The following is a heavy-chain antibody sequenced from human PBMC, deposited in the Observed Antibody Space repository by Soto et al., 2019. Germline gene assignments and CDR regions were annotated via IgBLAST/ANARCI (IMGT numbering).Heavy chain of an antibody. CDR3: EREIEWLVPTRAFDF. CDR1: GYTFNSYG. J-gene: IGHJ3*01. V-gene: IGHV1-18*01. D-gene: IGHD6-19*01. Sequence: ASVKVSCKASGYTFNSYGISWVRQAPGQGLEWMGWISAYNGNTNYAQKLQGRVTMTTDTSTSTAYMELRSLRSDDTAVYYCEREIEWLVPTRAFDFWGKGTMVTVSS. CDR2: ISAYNGNT.